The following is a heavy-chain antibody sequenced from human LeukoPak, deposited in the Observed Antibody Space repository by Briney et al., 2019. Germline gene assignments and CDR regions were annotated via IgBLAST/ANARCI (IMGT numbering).Heavy chain of an antibody. CDR2: IYYSGST. CDR1: GGSISTYF. Sequence: PSETLSLTCTVSGGSISTYFWSWIRQPPGKGLEWIGYIYYSGSTNYNPSLKSRVTISVDTSKNQFSLKLSSVTAADTAVYYCARVYYSNSYDYWYFDLWGRGTLVTVSS. D-gene: IGHD6-13*01. CDR3: ARVYYSNSYDYWYFDL. J-gene: IGHJ2*01. V-gene: IGHV4-59*01.